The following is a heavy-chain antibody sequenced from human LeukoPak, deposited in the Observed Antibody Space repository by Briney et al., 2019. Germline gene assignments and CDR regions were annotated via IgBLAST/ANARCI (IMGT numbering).Heavy chain of an antibody. CDR3: GKAEAGTYYFDY. D-gene: IGHD6-19*01. V-gene: IGHV3-23*01. CDR1: GFTFSSYP. J-gene: IGHJ4*02. CDR2: INAIGGST. Sequence: GGSLRLSCAASGFTFSSYPMSWVRQAPGRGLEWVSTINAIGGSTYYADSVKGRFTISRDNSKNTLYLQMSSLRVEDTAVYYCGKAEAGTYYFDYWGQGTLVTVSS.